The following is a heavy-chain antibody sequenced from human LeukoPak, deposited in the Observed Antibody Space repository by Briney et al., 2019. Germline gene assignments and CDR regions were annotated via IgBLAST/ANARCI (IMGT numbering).Heavy chain of an antibody. CDR1: GFTFDDYA. V-gene: IGHV3-9*01. J-gene: IGHJ6*03. D-gene: IGHD6-13*01. CDR2: ISWNGGST. Sequence: GGSLRLSCAASGFTFDDYAMHWVRQAPGKGLEWVSGISWNGGSTDYADSVKGRFTISRDNAKNSLYLQMNRLGAEDTALYYCAKASGLAAAGLESYCSYYYMDVWGKGTTVIVSS. CDR3: AKASGLAAAGLESYCSYYYMDV.